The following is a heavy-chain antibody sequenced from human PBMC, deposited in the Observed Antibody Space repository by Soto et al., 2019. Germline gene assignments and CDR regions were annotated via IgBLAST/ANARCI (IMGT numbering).Heavy chain of an antibody. D-gene: IGHD3-22*01. V-gene: IGHV4-30-2*06. J-gene: IGHJ5*02. Sequence: LLLTSSFACASISSGDTSWSLIRQSPGQGLEWIGYIYHNGRTSYNPSLESRVTISVDRSKNQFSLKLTSVTDADSAVYHCGSETLLLPGAPRCWVDPSGQASRGTV. CDR1: CASISSGDTS. CDR2: IYHNGRT. CDR3: GSETLLLPGAPRCWVDP.